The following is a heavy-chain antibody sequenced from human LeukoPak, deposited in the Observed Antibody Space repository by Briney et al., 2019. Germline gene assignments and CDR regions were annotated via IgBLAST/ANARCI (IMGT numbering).Heavy chain of an antibody. CDR2: IYYSGST. CDR3: ASLGGGNSVGDAFDI. Sequence: SETLSLTCTVSGGSISSYYRSWIRQPAGKGLEWIGYIYYSGSTNYNPSLKSRVTISVDTSKNQFSLKLSSVTAADTAVYYCASLGGGNSVGDAFDIWGQGTMVTVSS. V-gene: IGHV4-59*01. D-gene: IGHD4-23*01. CDR1: GGSISSYY. J-gene: IGHJ3*02.